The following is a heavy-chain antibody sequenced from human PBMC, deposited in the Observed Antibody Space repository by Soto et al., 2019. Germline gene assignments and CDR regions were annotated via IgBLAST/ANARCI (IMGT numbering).Heavy chain of an antibody. CDR1: GGAFSGYH. J-gene: IGHJ1*01. V-gene: IGHV4-34*01. Sequence: SETLSLTCTVYGGAFSGYHWNWVRQPPGKGLEWTGEINHSGSTDYNPSLRSRVTMSLDTSKNHFSLKLSSVTAADTAVYYCARGPRWLQLQYFQHWGQGTLVTVSS. CDR3: ARGPRWLQLQYFQH. CDR2: INHSGST. D-gene: IGHD5-12*01.